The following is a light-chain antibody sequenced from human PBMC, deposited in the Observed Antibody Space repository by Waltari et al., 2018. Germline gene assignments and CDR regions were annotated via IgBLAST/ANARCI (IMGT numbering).Light chain of an antibody. Sequence: QTVVTQEPSLTVSPGGTVPLTCSSSTGAVTSGSFPTWFHQRPGPPPRSLIYSANNKHSPTPARFSGSLIGGKAALTLSGVQPEDEAEYYCLLFYGGAYVFGTGTKLTVL. J-gene: IGLJ1*01. V-gene: IGLV7-43*01. CDR3: LLFYGGAYV. CDR2: SAN. CDR1: TGAVTSGSF.